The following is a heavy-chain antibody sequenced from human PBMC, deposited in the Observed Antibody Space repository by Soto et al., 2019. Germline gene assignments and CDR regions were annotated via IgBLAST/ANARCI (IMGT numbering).Heavy chain of an antibody. V-gene: IGHV3-21*01. D-gene: IGHD6-19*01. CDR3: ARVYSSGWYPGY. CDR1: GFNFSSYS. Sequence: EVQLVESGGGLVKPGGSLRLSCAASGFNFSSYSMNWVRQAPGKGLEWVSSISSSSSYIYYADSVKGRFTISRDNAKNSLYLQMNSLRAEDTAVYYCARVYSSGWYPGYWGQGTLVTVSS. CDR2: ISSSSSYI. J-gene: IGHJ4*02.